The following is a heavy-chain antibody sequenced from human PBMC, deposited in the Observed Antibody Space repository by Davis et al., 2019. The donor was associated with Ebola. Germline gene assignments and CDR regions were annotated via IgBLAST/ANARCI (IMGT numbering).Heavy chain of an antibody. CDR2: MNPNSGNT. D-gene: IGHD4-17*01. CDR3: ARFPGAYGDYGDYVGYYYYGMDV. CDR1: GYTFTSYD. J-gene: IGHJ6*02. Sequence: ASVKVSCKASGYTFTSYDINWVRQATGQGLEWMGWMNPNSGNTGYAQKFQGRVTMTRNTSISTAYMELSSLRSEDTAVYYCARFPGAYGDYGDYVGYYYYGMDVWGQGTTVTVSS. V-gene: IGHV1-8*01.